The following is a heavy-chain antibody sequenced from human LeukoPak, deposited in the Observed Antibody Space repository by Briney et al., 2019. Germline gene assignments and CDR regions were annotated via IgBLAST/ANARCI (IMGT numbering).Heavy chain of an antibody. J-gene: IGHJ5*02. D-gene: IGHD4-17*01. Sequence: SETLSLTCTVSGGSISSGSYYWSWIRQPAGKGLEWIVRIYTSGSTNYNPSLKSRVTISVDTSKNQFSLKLSSVTAADTAVYYCARDRGLWVTTGGWFDPWGQGTLDTVSS. CDR1: GGSISSGSYY. V-gene: IGHV4-61*02. CDR3: ARDRGLWVTTGGWFDP. CDR2: IYTSGST.